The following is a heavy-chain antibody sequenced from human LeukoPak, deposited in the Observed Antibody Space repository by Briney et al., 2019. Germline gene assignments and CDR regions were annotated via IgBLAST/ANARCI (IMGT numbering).Heavy chain of an antibody. CDR2: LSGSGGTT. Sequence: PGGSLRLSCAASGFTFSDYTINWVRQAPGKGLEWVSGLSGSGGTTYYADSVKGRFTISRDNSKNTLYLQMDSLRAEDTAVYYCARDARRWFGELYSPPQDYWGQGTLVTVSS. D-gene: IGHD3-10*01. V-gene: IGHV3-23*01. CDR1: GFTFSDYT. J-gene: IGHJ4*02. CDR3: ARDARRWFGELYSPPQDY.